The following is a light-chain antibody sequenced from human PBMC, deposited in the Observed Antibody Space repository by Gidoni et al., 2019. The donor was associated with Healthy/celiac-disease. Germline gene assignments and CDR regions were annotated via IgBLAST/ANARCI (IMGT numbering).Light chain of an antibody. CDR3: QQYNNWPGS. J-gene: IGKJ4*01. CDR1: QSVNSN. Sequence: EIVMTQSPATLSVSPGERATLSCRASQSVNSNLAWYQQKPGQAPRLLIYGASTRATGIPARFSGSGSGTEFTLTISSLQSEDFAVYYCQQYNNWPGSFGGXTKVEIK. V-gene: IGKV3-15*01. CDR2: GAS.